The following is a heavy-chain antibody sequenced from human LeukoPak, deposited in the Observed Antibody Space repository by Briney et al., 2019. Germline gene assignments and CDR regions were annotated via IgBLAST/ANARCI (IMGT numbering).Heavy chain of an antibody. CDR3: ARGPDDSSGYYDQWGAYYYYYYMDV. D-gene: IGHD3-22*01. V-gene: IGHV1-8*02. CDR2: MNPNSGNT. CDR1: GYTFTTYA. Sequence: ASVKVSCKASGYTFTTYAMNWVRQATGQGLEWMGWMNPNSGNTGYAQKFQGRVTMTRNTSISTAYMELSSLRSEDTAVYYCARGPDDSSGYYDQWGAYYYYYYMDVWGKGTTVTISS. J-gene: IGHJ6*03.